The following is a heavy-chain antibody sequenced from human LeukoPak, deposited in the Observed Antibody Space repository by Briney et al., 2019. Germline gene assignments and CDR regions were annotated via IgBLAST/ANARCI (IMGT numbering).Heavy chain of an antibody. V-gene: IGHV1-8*01. D-gene: IGHD5-24*01. Sequence: ASVNVSCKASVYTFTSYDFNWVRQATGQGLEWMGWMNPNSGNTGYAQKFQGRVTMTRNTSISTAYMELSSLRSEDTAVYYCARGRKGWLQSGWGQGTLVTVSS. CDR1: VYTFTSYD. CDR2: MNPNSGNT. J-gene: IGHJ4*02. CDR3: ARGRKGWLQSG.